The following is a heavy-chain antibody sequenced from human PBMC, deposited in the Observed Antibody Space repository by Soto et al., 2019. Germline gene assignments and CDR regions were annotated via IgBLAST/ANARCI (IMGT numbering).Heavy chain of an antibody. CDR2: TYYRSKWYN. CDR3: ARDGFSTIFGVVEAY. J-gene: IGHJ4*02. CDR1: GDSVSSKSSA. V-gene: IGHV6-1*01. Sequence: SPPLSLNCAISGDSVSSKSSAWNWIKQSPSRGLEWLGRTYYRSKWYNDYAVSVKSRIIINPDTSKNQFSLQLNAVTPEDRAVYYCARDGFSTIFGVVEAYWGQGNLVTVSS. D-gene: IGHD3-3*01.